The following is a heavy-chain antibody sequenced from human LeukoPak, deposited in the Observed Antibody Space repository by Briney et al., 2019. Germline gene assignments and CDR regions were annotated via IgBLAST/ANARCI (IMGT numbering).Heavy chain of an antibody. CDR2: ISFDGDNE. CDR3: AREPSGNFGQLVSSAEYFQH. V-gene: IGHV3-30-3*01. CDR1: GFTFSNYA. J-gene: IGHJ1*01. Sequence: GRSLRLSCATSGFTFSNYAIHWVRQAPGKGLEWVADISFDGDNEYYADSVRGRFMIARDNSKNTVYLQMNSLTIEDTAVFYCAREPSGNFGQLVSSAEYFQHWGQGTRVTVSS. D-gene: IGHD5/OR15-5a*01.